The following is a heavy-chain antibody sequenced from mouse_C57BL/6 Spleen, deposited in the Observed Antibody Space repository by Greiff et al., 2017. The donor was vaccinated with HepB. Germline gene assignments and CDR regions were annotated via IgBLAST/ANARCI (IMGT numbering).Heavy chain of an antibody. D-gene: IGHD4-1*01. CDR2: IDPETGGT. CDR3: TRSGWDVPFDY. V-gene: IGHV1-15*01. Sequence: QVQLQQSGAELVRPGASVTLSCKASGYTFTDYEMHWVKQTPVHGLEWIGAIDPETGGTAYNQKFKGKAILTADKSSSTAYMELRSLTSEDSAVYYCTRSGWDVPFDYWGQGTTLTVSS. J-gene: IGHJ2*01. CDR1: GYTFTDYE.